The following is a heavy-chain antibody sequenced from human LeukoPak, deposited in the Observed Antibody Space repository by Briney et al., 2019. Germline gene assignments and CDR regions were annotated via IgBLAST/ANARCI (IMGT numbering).Heavy chain of an antibody. CDR3: ARRPGRYYYGSGSYNY. CDR1: GGSISSYY. D-gene: IGHD3-10*01. CDR2: IYTSGST. Sequence: SETLSLTCTVSGGSISSYYWSWIRQPAGKGLEWIGRIYTSGSTNYNPSLKSRVTMSVDTSKNQFSLKLSSVTAADTAVYYCARRPGRYYYGSGSYNYWGQGTLVTVSS. V-gene: IGHV4-4*07. J-gene: IGHJ4*02.